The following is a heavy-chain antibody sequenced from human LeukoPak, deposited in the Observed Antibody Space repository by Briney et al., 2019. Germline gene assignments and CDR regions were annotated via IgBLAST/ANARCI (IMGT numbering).Heavy chain of an antibody. CDR2: IGTAGDP. D-gene: IGHD3-16*02. Sequence: GGSLRLSCAASGFTFSSYDMHWVRQAPGKGLEWVSAIGTAGDPYYPGSVKGRFTISRENAKNSLYLQMNSLRAGDTAVYYCARGGRITFGGVIVTPLDYWGQGTLVTVSS. CDR3: ARGGRITFGGVIVTPLDY. CDR1: GFTFSSYD. V-gene: IGHV3-13*05. J-gene: IGHJ4*02.